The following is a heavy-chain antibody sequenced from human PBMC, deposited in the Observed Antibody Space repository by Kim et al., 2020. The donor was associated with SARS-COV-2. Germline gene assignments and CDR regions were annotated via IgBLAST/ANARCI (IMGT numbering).Heavy chain of an antibody. CDR1: GFTFSSHS. D-gene: IGHD3-3*01. CDR2: ISSSSSYI. J-gene: IGHJ6*03. V-gene: IGHV3-21*01. CDR3: AREGRITIFGVVIPKDYYMDV. Sequence: GGSLRLSCAASGFTFSSHSMNWVRQAPGKGLEWVSSISSSSSYIYYADSVKGRFTISRDNAKNSLYLQMNSLRAEDTAVYYCAREGRITIFGVVIPKDYYMDVWGEGTTVTVSS.